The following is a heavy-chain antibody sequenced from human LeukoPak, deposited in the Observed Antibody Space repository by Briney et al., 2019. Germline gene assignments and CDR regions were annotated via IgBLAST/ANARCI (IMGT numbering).Heavy chain of an antibody. CDR1: GGSISSYY. Sequence: SETLSLTCTVSGGSISSYYWSWIRQPPGKGLEWIGYIYYSGSTNYNPSLKSRVTISVDTSKNQFSLKLSSVTAADTAVYYCASTATRRGQPDVVTKGVYYYGMDVWGQGTMVTVSS. CDR3: ASTATRRGQPDVVTKGVYYYGMDV. D-gene: IGHD2-15*01. J-gene: IGHJ6*02. CDR2: IYYSGST. V-gene: IGHV4-59*01.